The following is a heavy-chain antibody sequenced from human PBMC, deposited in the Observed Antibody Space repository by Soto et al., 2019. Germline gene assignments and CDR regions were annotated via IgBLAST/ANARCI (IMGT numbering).Heavy chain of an antibody. CDR1: GFAVSSKY. D-gene: IGHD6-19*01. V-gene: IGHV3-53*01. J-gene: IGHJ4*02. CDR3: VQTTGWPGFDF. CDR2: IYGGGTT. Sequence: EVQLVESGGGLIQPGGSLRLSCAASGFAVSSKYMTWVRQAPGKGLEWVSVIYGGGTTYYADSVKGRFTISRDTPKNPLYLQMNRLRAEDTAVYYCVQTTGWPGFDFWGQGTLVTVSS.